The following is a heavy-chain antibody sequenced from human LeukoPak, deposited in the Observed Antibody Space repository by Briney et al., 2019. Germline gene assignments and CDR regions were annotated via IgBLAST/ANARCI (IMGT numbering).Heavy chain of an antibody. CDR2: ISYIETHK. J-gene: IGHJ4*02. CDR1: GFTFSSYG. V-gene: IGHV3-30*19. Sequence: GGSLRLSCAASGFTFSSYGMHWVRQAPGKGLEWVALISYIETHKYYADTVKGRFTISKDNSRNTLYLQMNSLRAEDTAVYYCARGYDILTAKLLNWGQGTLVTVSS. CDR3: ARGYDILTAKLLN. D-gene: IGHD3-9*01.